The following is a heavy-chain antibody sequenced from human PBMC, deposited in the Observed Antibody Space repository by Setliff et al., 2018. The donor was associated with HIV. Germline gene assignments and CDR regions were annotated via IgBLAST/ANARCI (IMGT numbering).Heavy chain of an antibody. D-gene: IGHD3-3*01. Sequence: SETLSLTCTVSGGSISSHYWSWIRQPPGKGLEWIGHIYTSGSTNYNPSLKSRVTMSVGTSKNQFSLKLSSVTAADTAVYYCARCYYNFWSGYPLDYMDAWGKGTTVTVSS. CDR2: IYTSGST. CDR1: GGSISSHY. V-gene: IGHV4-4*08. J-gene: IGHJ6*03. CDR3: ARCYYNFWSGYPLDYMDA.